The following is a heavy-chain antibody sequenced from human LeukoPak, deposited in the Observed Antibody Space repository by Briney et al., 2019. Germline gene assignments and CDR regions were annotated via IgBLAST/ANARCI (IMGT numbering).Heavy chain of an antibody. J-gene: IGHJ3*02. D-gene: IGHD2-21*01. CDR3: AKETPYCGGDCPDAFDI. V-gene: IGHV3-23*01. Sequence: GGSLRLSCAASGFTFSSYAMSWVRPAPGKGLEWVSAISGSGGSTYYADSVKGRFTISRDNSKNTLYLQMNSLRAQDTAVYYWAKETPYCGGDCPDAFDIWGQGTMVTVSS. CDR1: GFTFSSYA. CDR2: ISGSGGST.